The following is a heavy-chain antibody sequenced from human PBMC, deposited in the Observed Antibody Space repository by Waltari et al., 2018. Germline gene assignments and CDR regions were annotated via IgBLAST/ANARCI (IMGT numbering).Heavy chain of an antibody. CDR1: GGSISSSSYY. J-gene: IGHJ5*02. Sequence: QLQLQESGPGLVKPSETLSLTCTVSGGSISSSSYYWGWIRQPPGKGLEWIGSIYYSGSTYYNPSLKSRVTISVDTSKNQFSLKLSSVTAADTAVYYCARQRRFSGVDPWGQGTLVTVSS. V-gene: IGHV4-39*01. CDR2: IYYSGST. CDR3: ARQRRFSGVDP.